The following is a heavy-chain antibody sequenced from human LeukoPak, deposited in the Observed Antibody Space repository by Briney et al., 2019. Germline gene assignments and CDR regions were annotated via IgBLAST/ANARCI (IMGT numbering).Heavy chain of an antibody. CDR3: ARDSSAPRSYFALDV. D-gene: IGHD6-19*01. CDR2: VSLDGIT. Sequence: SGTLSLTCVFSGDSISDDSVNKNNWLNWVRQAPGKGLEWIGDVSLDGITNYNPPLLGRVTISLDKSAKQVSLRLTSVTAADTAIYYCARDSSAPRSYFALDVWGQGTTVTVSS. J-gene: IGHJ6*01. V-gene: IGHV4-4*02. CDR1: GDSISDDSVNKNNW.